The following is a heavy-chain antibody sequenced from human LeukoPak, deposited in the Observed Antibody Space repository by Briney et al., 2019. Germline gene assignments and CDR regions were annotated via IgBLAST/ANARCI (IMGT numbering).Heavy chain of an antibody. J-gene: IGHJ4*02. V-gene: IGHV3-7*01. Sequence: PGGSLRLSCAASGFTFSNYWMSWVRQAPGKGLEWVASIKQDGSERHYVDSVKGRFTISRDSAKNSLYLQMNSLRAEDTAVFYCARVQYSSSWFVDYWGQGTLVTVSS. CDR1: GFTFSNYW. CDR3: ARVQYSSSWFVDY. CDR2: IKQDGSER. D-gene: IGHD6-13*01.